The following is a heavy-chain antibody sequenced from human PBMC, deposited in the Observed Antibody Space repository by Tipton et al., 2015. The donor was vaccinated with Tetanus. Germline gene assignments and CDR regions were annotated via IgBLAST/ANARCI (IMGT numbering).Heavy chain of an antibody. V-gene: IGHV3-9*01. CDR2: ISWNSGSI. CDR1: GFTFDDYA. D-gene: IGHD2-21*02. Sequence: SLRLSCAASGFTFDDYAMHWVRQAPGKGLEWVSGISWNSGSIGYADSVKGRFTISRDNAKNSLYLQMNSLRAEDTALYYCAKDFESHIVVVTAPYFDYWGQGTLVTVSS. CDR3: AKDFESHIVVVTAPYFDY. J-gene: IGHJ4*02.